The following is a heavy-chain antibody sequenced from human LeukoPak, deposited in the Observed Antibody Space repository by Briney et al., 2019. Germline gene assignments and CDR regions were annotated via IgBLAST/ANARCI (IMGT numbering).Heavy chain of an antibody. D-gene: IGHD1-14*01. CDR3: SKKRDGTLSEPGDY. J-gene: IGHJ4*02. CDR2: IRYDGSNK. CDR1: GFTFSSYG. V-gene: IGHV3-30*02. Sequence: PGGSLRLSCAASGFTFSSYGMHWVRQAPGKGLEWVAFIRYDGSNKYYADSVKGRLTISRDNSKNTLYLQMNSLRDEDTAVYYCSKKRDGTLSEPGDYWGQGTLVTVSS.